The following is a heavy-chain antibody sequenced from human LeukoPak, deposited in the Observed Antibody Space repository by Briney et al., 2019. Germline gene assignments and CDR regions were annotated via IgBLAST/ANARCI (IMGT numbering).Heavy chain of an antibody. CDR1: GFTVSSNY. J-gene: IGHJ4*02. V-gene: IGHV3-64D*06. D-gene: IGHD4-17*01. Sequence: PGGSLRLSCAASGFTVSSNYMSWVRQAPGKGLEYVSAISSNGGSTYYADSVKGRFTISRDNSKNTLYLQMSSLRAEDTAVYYCVKDNDYGDYAGVFDYWGQGTLVTVSS. CDR2: ISSNGGST. CDR3: VKDNDYGDYAGVFDY.